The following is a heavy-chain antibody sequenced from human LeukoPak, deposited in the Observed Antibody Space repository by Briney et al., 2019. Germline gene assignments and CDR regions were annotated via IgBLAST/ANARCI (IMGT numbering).Heavy chain of an antibody. CDR2: ISYDGSNK. Sequence: PGGSLRPSCAASGFTFSSYAMHWVRQAPGKGLEWVAVISYDGSNKYYADSVKGRFTISRDNSKNTLYLQMNSLRAEDTAVYYCATGGEDYYDSSGPFDYWGQGTLVTVSS. CDR1: GFTFSSYA. D-gene: IGHD3-22*01. CDR3: ATGGEDYYDSSGPFDY. J-gene: IGHJ4*02. V-gene: IGHV3-30-3*01.